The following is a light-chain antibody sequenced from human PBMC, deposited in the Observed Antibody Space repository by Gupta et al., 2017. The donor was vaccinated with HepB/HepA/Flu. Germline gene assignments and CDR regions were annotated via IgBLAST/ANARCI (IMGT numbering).Light chain of an antibody. CDR1: QSVRNF. CDR3: QQRSNGDDPLT. Sequence: DIVLTQSPATLSLSPGERATISCRASQSVRNFLAWYQQKPGQAPRLLIYDASNRATGIPARFSGSGSGTDFTLTISSLEPEDFAIYYCQQRSNGDDPLTFGPGTKVDIK. V-gene: IGKV3-11*01. J-gene: IGKJ3*01. CDR2: DAS.